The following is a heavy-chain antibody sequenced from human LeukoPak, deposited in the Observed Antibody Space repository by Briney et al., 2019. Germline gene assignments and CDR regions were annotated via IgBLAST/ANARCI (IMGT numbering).Heavy chain of an antibody. D-gene: IGHD4-17*01. CDR3: AKDVPKDPVGDSTGDD. J-gene: IGHJ4*02. V-gene: IGHV3-23*01. CDR1: GFTFSSYA. CDR2: ISGSGGST. Sequence: HPGGSLRLSCAASGFTFSSYAMSWVRQAPGKGLEWVSAISGSGGSTYYADSVKGRFTISRDNSKNTLYLQMNSLRAEDTAVYYCAKDVPKDPVGDSTGDDWGQGTLVTVSS.